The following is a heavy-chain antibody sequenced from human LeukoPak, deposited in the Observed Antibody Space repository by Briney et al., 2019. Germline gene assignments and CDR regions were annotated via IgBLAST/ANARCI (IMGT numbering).Heavy chain of an antibody. CDR1: GYRFTSHG. J-gene: IGHJ4*02. V-gene: IGHV1-18*01. Sequence: ASVKVSCKPSGYRFTSHGITWVRQAPGQGLEWMGWISPYNGHRDYAQTLQGRVTMTTDTYTSTAYMELRSLRSDDTAVYYCVSGRDFDYWGRGTLVTVSP. CDR2: ISPYNGHR. CDR3: VSGRDFDY.